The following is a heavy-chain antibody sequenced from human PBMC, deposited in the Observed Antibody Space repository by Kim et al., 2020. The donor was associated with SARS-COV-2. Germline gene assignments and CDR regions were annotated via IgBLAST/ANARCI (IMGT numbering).Heavy chain of an antibody. J-gene: IGHJ4*02. V-gene: IGHV3-23*01. CDR3: AKDDYGSGGYSLFDY. Sequence: AVKGRLNIIRDNSKNTLYMQMNRLRGEDTAVYYCAKDDYGSGGYSLFDYWGQGTLVTVSS. D-gene: IGHD3-10*01.